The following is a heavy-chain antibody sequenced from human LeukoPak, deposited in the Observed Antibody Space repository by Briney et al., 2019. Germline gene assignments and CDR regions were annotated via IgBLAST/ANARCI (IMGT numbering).Heavy chain of an antibody. Sequence: GGSLRLSCAASXFTFSSYGMHWVRQAPGKGLEWVAVIWYDGSNKYYADSVKGRFTISRDNSKNTLYLQMNSLRAEDTAVYYCASTSGWYEPIDYWGQGTLVTVSS. CDR3: ASTSGWYEPIDY. D-gene: IGHD6-19*01. CDR2: IWYDGSNK. J-gene: IGHJ4*02. V-gene: IGHV3-33*01. CDR1: XFTFSSYG.